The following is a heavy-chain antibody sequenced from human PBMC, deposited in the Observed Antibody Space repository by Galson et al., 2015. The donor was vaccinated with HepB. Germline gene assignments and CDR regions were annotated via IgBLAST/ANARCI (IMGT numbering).Heavy chain of an antibody. V-gene: IGHV3-7*01. CDR2: IKQDESEK. Sequence: SLRLSCAASGFTFSSYWMSWVRQAPGKGLEWVANIKQDESEKYYVDSVKGRFTISRDNAKNSLYLQMNSLRAEDTAMYYCARDKREWELVGWFDPWGQGTLVTVSS. CDR3: ARDKREWELVGWFDP. D-gene: IGHD1-26*01. J-gene: IGHJ5*02. CDR1: GFTFSSYW.